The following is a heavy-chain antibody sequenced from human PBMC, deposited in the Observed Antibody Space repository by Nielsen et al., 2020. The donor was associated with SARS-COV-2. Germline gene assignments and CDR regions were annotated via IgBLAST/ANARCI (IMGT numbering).Heavy chain of an antibody. J-gene: IGHJ4*02. V-gene: IGHV3-74*01. D-gene: IGHD2-21*01. CDR3: ARVIPGLGFDY. CDR2: INSDGSST. CDR1: GFTFSSYW. Sequence: GESLKISCAASGFTFSSYWMHWVRQAPGKGLVWVSRINSDGSSTSYADSVKGRFTISRDNAKNSLYLQMNSLRAEDTAVYYCARVIPGLGFDYWGQGTLVTVSS.